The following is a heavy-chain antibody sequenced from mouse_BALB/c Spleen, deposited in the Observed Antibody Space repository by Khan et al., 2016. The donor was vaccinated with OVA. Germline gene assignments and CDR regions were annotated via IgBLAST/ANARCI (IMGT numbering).Heavy chain of an antibody. J-gene: IGHJ2*01. Sequence: VQLQQSGTVLARPGASVKMSCKASGYTFTSYWMHWVKQRPGQGLEWIGAIYPGNSDINYNQKFKGKAKLTAVTSTSTAYMELNSLTNEDSAVYYCTRNGFGSYESWDDWGQGTTLTVSS. D-gene: IGHD1-1*02. CDR3: TRNGFGSYESWDD. V-gene: IGHV1-5*01. CDR2: IYPGNSDI. CDR1: GYTFTSYW.